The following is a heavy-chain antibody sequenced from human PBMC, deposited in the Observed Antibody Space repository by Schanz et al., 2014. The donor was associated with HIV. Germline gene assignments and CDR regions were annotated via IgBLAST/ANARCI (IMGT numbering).Heavy chain of an antibody. D-gene: IGHD6-13*01. CDR2: THYRGST. CDR1: GGSISGYY. CDR3: ARALNRGSSSWYIWYFDY. V-gene: IGHV4-59*01. Sequence: QVQLQESGPGLVKPSETLSLTCTVSGGSISGYYWSWIRQPPGKGLEWIGYTHYRGSTKYNPSLKSRITISVDTSKNQFSLKMDSVTAADTAVYYCARALNRGSSSWYIWYFDYWGQGTLVTVS. J-gene: IGHJ4*02.